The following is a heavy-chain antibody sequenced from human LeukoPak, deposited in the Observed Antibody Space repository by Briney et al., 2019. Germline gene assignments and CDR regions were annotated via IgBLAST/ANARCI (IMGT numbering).Heavy chain of an antibody. V-gene: IGHV3-48*03. CDR2: ISSSGSSI. Sequence: QPGGSLRLSCAASGFTFSSYEMNWVRQAPGKGLEWVSYISSSGSSIYYADSVKGRFTISRDNAKNSLYLQMNSLRAEDTAVYYCARGPGTAAAGKKYYFAYWGQGTLVTVSS. CDR1: GFTFSSYE. D-gene: IGHD6-13*01. J-gene: IGHJ4*02. CDR3: ARGPGTAAAGKKYYFAY.